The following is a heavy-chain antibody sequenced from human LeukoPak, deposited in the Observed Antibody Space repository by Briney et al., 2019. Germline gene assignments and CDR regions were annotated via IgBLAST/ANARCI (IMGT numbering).Heavy chain of an antibody. CDR3: ARLGDLGEKDAFDI. CDR1: GGSISSSSYY. J-gene: IGHJ3*02. CDR2: IYYSGST. D-gene: IGHD3-10*01. Sequence: SSETLSLTCTVSGGSISSSSYYWSWIRQPPGKGLEWIGYIYYSGSTNYNPSLKSRVTISVDTSKNQFSLKLSSVTAADTAVYYCARLGDLGEKDAFDIWGQGTMVTVSS. V-gene: IGHV4-61*05.